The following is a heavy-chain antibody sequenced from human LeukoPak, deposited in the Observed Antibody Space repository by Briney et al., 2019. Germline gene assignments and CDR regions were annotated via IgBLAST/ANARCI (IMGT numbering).Heavy chain of an antibody. CDR1: GGSFSGYY. J-gene: IGHJ4*02. V-gene: IGHV4-34*01. Sequence: SETLSLTCAVYGGSFSGYYWSWIRQPPGKGLEWIGEINHSGSTNYNPSLKSRVTISVDTSKNQFSLKLISVTAADTAVYYCARIQRGYSYGRSPFDYWGQGALVTVSS. D-gene: IGHD5-18*01. CDR3: ARIQRGYSYGRSPFDY. CDR2: INHSGST.